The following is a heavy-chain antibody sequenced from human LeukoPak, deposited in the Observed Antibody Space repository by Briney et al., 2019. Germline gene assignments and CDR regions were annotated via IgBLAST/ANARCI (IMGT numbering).Heavy chain of an antibody. V-gene: IGHV4-39*07. J-gene: IGHJ4*02. Sequence: SETLPLTCTVSGGAISSGSYYCGCVRQPPGEGRGWMRYIYHSGSTYYNPSRKSRVTISVDRSKNQFSLKLSSVTAADTAVYYCASRGGPFDYWGQGTLVTVSS. CDR2: IYHSGST. CDR1: GGAISSGSYY. D-gene: IGHD3-16*01. CDR3: ASRGGPFDY.